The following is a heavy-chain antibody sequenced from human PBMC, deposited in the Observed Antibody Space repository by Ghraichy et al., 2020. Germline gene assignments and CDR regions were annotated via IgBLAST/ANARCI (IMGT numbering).Heavy chain of an antibody. CDR3: ARRLAAELGHYFDL. D-gene: IGHD6-25*01. V-gene: IGHV4-59*08. CDR2: IFYIGTT. Sequence: SETLSLTCCLCGDTTHMFHSRSLRPSPCNGLEWIGDIFYIGTTHHNPPLTSRLTISLDTSKRQFSLILTSVTAADTALYFCARRLAAELGHYFDLWCRGSLVTVSS. J-gene: IGHJ2*01. CDR1: GDTTHMFH.